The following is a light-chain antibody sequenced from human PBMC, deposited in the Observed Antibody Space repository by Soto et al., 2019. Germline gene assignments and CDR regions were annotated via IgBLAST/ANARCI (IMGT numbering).Light chain of an antibody. Sequence: QSVLTQSPSASGTPGQRVTISCSGSTSNFGSNSVNWYQQLPGPAPKVVIYGNNQRPSGVPDRFSGSKSGTSATLGITGFQTGDEADYYCGSWDSSLSAYVFGTGTKVTVL. J-gene: IGLJ1*01. V-gene: IGLV1-44*01. CDR1: TSNFGSNS. CDR3: GSWDSSLSAYV. CDR2: GNN.